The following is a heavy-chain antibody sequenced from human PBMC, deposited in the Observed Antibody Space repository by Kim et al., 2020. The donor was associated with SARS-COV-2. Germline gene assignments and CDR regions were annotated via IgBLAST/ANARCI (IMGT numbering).Heavy chain of an antibody. D-gene: IGHD6-19*01. J-gene: IGHJ3*02. CDR1: GYTFTSYA. CDR3: AREEWLVPPAAFDI. CDR2: INTNTGNP. Sequence: ASVKVSCKASGYTFTSYAMNWVRQAPGQGLEWMGWINTNTGNPTYAQGFTVRFVFSLDTSVSTAYLQISSLKAEDTAVYYCAREEWLVPPAAFDIWGQGTMVTVSS. V-gene: IGHV7-4-1*02.